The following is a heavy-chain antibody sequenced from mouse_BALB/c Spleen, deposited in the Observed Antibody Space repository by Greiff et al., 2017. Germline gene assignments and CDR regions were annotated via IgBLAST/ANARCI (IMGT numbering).Heavy chain of an antibody. J-gene: IGHJ4*01. Sequence: EVKVVESGAELVKPGASVKLSCTASGFNIKDTYMHWVKQRPEQGLEWIGRIDPANGNTKYDPKFQGKATITADTSSNTAYLQLSSLTSEDTAVYYCARQLGLRAMDYWGQGTSVTVSS. CDR1: GFNIKDTY. CDR3: ARQLGLRAMDY. D-gene: IGHD3-1*01. CDR2: IDPANGNT. V-gene: IGHV14-3*02.